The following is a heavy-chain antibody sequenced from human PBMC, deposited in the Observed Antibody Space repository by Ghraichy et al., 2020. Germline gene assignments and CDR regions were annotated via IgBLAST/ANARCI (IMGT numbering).Heavy chain of an antibody. CDR1: GYTFTTYG. Sequence: ASVKVSCKASGYTFTTYGISWVRQAPGQGLEWLGWISVYNGDTNYAQKLQGRVSMTADTSTSTAYMELRSLRADDTAMYYCARDPYHDISGFPLFDYWGQGTQVTVSS. J-gene: IGHJ4*02. CDR2: ISVYNGDT. D-gene: IGHD3-9*01. CDR3: ARDPYHDISGFPLFDY. V-gene: IGHV1-18*01.